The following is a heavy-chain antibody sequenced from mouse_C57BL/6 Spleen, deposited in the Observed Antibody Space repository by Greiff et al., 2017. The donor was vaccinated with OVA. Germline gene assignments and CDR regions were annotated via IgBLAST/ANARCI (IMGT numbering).Heavy chain of an antibody. Sequence: QVQLKESGAELVKPGASVKLSCKASGYTFTEYTIHWVKQRSGQGLEWIGWFYPGSGSIKYNEKFKDKATLTADKSSSTVYMELSRLTSEDSAVYFCARHEGGYYYGSSELDYWGQGTTLTVSS. V-gene: IGHV1-62-2*01. D-gene: IGHD1-1*01. J-gene: IGHJ2*01. CDR1: GYTFTEYT. CDR3: ARHEGGYYYGSSELDY. CDR2: FYPGSGSI.